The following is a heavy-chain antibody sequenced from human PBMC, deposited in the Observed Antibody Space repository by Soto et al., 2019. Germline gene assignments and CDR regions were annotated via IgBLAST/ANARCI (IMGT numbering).Heavy chain of an antibody. V-gene: IGHV1-46*01. J-gene: IGHJ6*02. CDR2: INPSADTT. CDR3: ARGGSSPVFCYYCGLDV. Sequence: QVQLVQSGAEVREPGASVKVSCKASGYSVARYFMHWVRQAPGQGLEWLGVINPSADTTTYAQKFQGIVTMTWDTSTNTVFMDVSSLRSEDTAIYYCARGGSSPVFCYYCGLDVWGQGTTVTVSS. D-gene: IGHD6-13*01. CDR1: GYSVARYF.